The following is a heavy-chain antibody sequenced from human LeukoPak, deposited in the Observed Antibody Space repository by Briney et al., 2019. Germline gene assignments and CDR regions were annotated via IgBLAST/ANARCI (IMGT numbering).Heavy chain of an antibody. CDR1: GFTFSNSA. D-gene: IGHD3-22*01. CDR3: AKGPHVGSGYHPDY. Sequence: PGGSLRLSCAASGFTFSNSAMTWVRQAPGKGLEWVSTITGSDGRTYYADSVKGRFTISRDYSRNTLHFQMNSLRVEDTAMYYCAKGPHVGSGYHPDYWGQGTLVTVSS. V-gene: IGHV3-23*01. J-gene: IGHJ4*02. CDR2: ITGSDGRT.